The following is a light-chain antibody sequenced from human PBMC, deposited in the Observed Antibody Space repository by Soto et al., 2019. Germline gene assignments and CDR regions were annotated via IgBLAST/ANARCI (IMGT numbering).Light chain of an antibody. V-gene: IGKV1-9*01. CDR2: AAS. J-gene: IGKJ3*01. Sequence: IQLTQSPSSLSASVGDRVTIICRASQGISSYLAWYQQKPGKAPKLLIYAASTWQSGVPSRFSGSGSGTDFTLSIVSLQPEDFATYYCHPLNSYPFTFGPGTKVDIK. CDR1: QGISSY. CDR3: HPLNSYPFT.